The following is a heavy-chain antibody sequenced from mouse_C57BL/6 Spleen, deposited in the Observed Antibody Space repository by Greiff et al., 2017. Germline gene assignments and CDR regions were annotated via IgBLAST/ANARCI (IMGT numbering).Heavy chain of an antibody. Sequence: QVQLQQPGAELVKPGASVKLSCKASGYTFTSYWMHWVKQWPGRGLGWIGRIEPNSGGNKYNEKFKSKATLTVDKPSSTAYMQLSSLTSEDSAVYYCARDTTVVAVWYFDVWGTGTTVTVSS. D-gene: IGHD1-1*01. J-gene: IGHJ1*03. V-gene: IGHV1-72*01. CDR3: ARDTTVVAVWYFDV. CDR1: GYTFTSYW. CDR2: IEPNSGGN.